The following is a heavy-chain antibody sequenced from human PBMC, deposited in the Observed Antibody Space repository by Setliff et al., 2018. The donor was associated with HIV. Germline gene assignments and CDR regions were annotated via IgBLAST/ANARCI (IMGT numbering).Heavy chain of an antibody. Sequence: ASVKVSCKASGYTFTSYVIHWVRQAPGQRLEWMGWINVGNGNTKYSQKFQGRVTITRDTFASTAYMELSSLRSEDTAVFYCARDYDYNNYPKYYFDYWGQGTLVTVSS. D-gene: IGHD4-4*01. CDR3: ARDYDYNNYPKYYFDY. CDR2: INVGNGNT. V-gene: IGHV1-3*01. J-gene: IGHJ4*02. CDR1: GYTFTSYV.